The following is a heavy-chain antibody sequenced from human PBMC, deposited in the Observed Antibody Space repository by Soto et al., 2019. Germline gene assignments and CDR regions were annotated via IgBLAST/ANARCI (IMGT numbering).Heavy chain of an antibody. D-gene: IGHD5-12*01. CDR2: IVPIVDTS. J-gene: IGHJ4*02. V-gene: IGHV1-69*12. Sequence: QVQLVQSGAEVRQPASSVKVSCKTSGGTFSRYAISWVRQAPGQGLEWMGGIVPIVDTSTYAQKFQGRVTITADESTSTVYMELSSLRSDDTAVYYCVLVVAIPGYPDNWGQGTLVTVSS. CDR1: GGTFSRYA. CDR3: VLVVAIPGYPDN.